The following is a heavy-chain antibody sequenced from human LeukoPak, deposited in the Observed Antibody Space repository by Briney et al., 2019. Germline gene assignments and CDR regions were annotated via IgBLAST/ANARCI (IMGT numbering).Heavy chain of an antibody. D-gene: IGHD3-10*01. V-gene: IGHV1-2*02. Sequence: ASVKVSCKASGYTLTGYYMHWVRQAPGQGLGWMGWINPNSGGTNYAQKFQGRVTMTRDTSISTAYMELSRLRSDDTAVYYCARNYGSGADAFDIWGQGTMVTVSS. CDR2: INPNSGGT. J-gene: IGHJ3*02. CDR3: ARNYGSGADAFDI. CDR1: GYTLTGYY.